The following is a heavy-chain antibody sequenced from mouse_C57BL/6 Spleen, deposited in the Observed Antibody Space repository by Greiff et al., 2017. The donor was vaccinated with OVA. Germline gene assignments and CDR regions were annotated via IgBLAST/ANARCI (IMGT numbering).Heavy chain of an antibody. D-gene: IGHD3-3*01. Sequence: EVQVVESGGDLVKPGGSLKLSCAASGFTFSSYGMSWVRQTPDKRLEWVATISSGGSYTYYPDSVKGSFTISRDNAKNTLYLQMISLKSEDTAMYYCARFRQGDNGWDFDVWGTGTTVTVSS. CDR2: ISSGGSYT. J-gene: IGHJ1*03. V-gene: IGHV5-6*01. CDR3: ARFRQGDNGWDFDV. CDR1: GFTFSSYG.